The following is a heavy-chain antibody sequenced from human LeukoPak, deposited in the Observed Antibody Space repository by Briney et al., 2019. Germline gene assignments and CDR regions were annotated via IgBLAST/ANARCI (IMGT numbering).Heavy chain of an antibody. J-gene: IGHJ3*02. Sequence: ALVKVSCKASGGTFSSYAISWVRQAPGQGLEWMGGIIPIFGTANYAQKFQGRVTITTDESTSTAYMELSSLRSEDTAVYYCASPTTDYDYVWGSYRVDAFDIWGQGTMVTVSS. D-gene: IGHD3-16*02. V-gene: IGHV1-69*05. CDR2: IIPIFGTA. CDR3: ASPTTDYDYVWGSYRVDAFDI. CDR1: GGTFSSYA.